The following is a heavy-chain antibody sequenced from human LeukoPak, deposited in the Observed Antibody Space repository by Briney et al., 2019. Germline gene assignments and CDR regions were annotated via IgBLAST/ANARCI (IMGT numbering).Heavy chain of an antibody. J-gene: IGHJ4*02. V-gene: IGHV3-48*02. Sequence: GGSLRLSCAASGFTYSSYSMNWVRQAPGKGLEWVSYISSSSSGIYYADSVGGRFTISRDNAKNSLYLQMNSLRDEDTAVYYCTRDWNWGPDYWGQGTLVTVSS. D-gene: IGHD7-27*01. CDR2: ISSSSSGI. CDR1: GFTYSSYS. CDR3: TRDWNWGPDY.